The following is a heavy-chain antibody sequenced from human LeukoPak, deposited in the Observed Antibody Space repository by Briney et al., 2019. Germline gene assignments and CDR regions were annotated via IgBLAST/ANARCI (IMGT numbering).Heavy chain of an antibody. J-gene: IGHJ4*02. CDR2: IYYSGST. V-gene: IGHV4-31*03. D-gene: IGHD7-27*01. Sequence: TLSLTCNVSGGSISSGGSRWSWIRQHPGKGLEWIGYIYYSGSTYYNPSLESRLTMSVDTSKNQFSLHLTSVTAADTAVYYCARDWGTYFDYWGQGTLVTVSS. CDR1: GGSISSGGSR. CDR3: ARDWGTYFDY.